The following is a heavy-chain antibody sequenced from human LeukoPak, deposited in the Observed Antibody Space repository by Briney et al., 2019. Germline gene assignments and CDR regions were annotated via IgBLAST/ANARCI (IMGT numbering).Heavy chain of an antibody. Sequence: GGSLRLSCATSGFTFSDHYMDCVRQAPGKGLEWVARTRSKARGYTTEYAASVKGRFTVSRDESMNSLYLQMNSLKTEDTAVYYCARGPTVTFNYHYGMDVWGQGTTVTVSS. J-gene: IGHJ6*02. CDR1: GFTFSDHY. CDR3: ARGPTVTFNYHYGMDV. D-gene: IGHD4-17*01. V-gene: IGHV3-72*01. CDR2: TRSKARGYTT.